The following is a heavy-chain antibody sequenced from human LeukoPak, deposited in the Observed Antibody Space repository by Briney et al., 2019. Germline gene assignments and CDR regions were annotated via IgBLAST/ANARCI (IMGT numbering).Heavy chain of an antibody. Sequence: GGSLRLSCAASGFTFSSYGMHWVRQAPGRGLEWVAGISYDGSNKYYADSVKGRFTISRDNSKNTLYLQMNSLRAEDTAVYYCAKDLLTGGFDYWGQGTLVTVSS. CDR1: GFTFSSYG. V-gene: IGHV3-30*18. CDR3: AKDLLTGGFDY. D-gene: IGHD1-14*01. CDR2: ISYDGSNK. J-gene: IGHJ4*02.